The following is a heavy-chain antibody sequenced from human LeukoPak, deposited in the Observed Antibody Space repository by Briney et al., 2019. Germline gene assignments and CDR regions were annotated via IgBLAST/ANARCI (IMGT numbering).Heavy chain of an antibody. CDR3: ARGTITFGGVIVKFDY. CDR1: GYTFTSYG. V-gene: IGHV1-18*04. CDR2: ISAYNGNT. D-gene: IGHD3-16*02. Sequence: ASVKVSCKASGYTFTSYGISWVRQAPGQGLEWMGSISAYNGNTNYAQKLQGRVTMTTDTSTSTAYMELRSLRSDDTAVYYCARGTITFGGVIVKFDYWGQGTLVTVSS. J-gene: IGHJ4*02.